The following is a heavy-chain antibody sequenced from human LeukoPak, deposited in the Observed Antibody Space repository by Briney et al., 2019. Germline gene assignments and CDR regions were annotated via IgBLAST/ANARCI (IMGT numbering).Heavy chain of an antibody. Sequence: GGSLRLSCAASGFTFSSYWVSWVRQAPGKGLEWVANINKDGGEKYYVDSVKGRFTISRDNAKNSLYLQMNSLRADGTAVYYCVKDSPPRYSGSPPAYWGQGTLVTVSS. CDR1: GFTFSSYW. CDR2: INKDGGEK. V-gene: IGHV3-7*03. CDR3: VKDSPPRYSGSPPAY. J-gene: IGHJ4*02. D-gene: IGHD1-26*01.